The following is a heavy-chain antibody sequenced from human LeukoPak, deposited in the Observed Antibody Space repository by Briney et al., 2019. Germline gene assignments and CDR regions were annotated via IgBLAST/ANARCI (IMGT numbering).Heavy chain of an antibody. J-gene: IGHJ4*02. CDR1: GFTFSSYS. CDR2: ISSSSSYI. D-gene: IGHD6-19*01. V-gene: IGHV3-21*01. CDR3: ARWIAVAGMDY. Sequence: PGGSLRLSCAASGFTFSSYSMNWVRQAPGKGLEWVSSISSSSSYIYYADSVKGRFTISRDNAKNSLYLRMNSLRAEDTAVYYCARWIAVAGMDYWGQGTLVTVSS.